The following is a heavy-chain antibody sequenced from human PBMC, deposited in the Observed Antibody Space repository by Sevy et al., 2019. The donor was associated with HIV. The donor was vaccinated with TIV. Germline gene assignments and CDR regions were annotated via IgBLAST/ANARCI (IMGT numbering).Heavy chain of an antibody. V-gene: IGHV1-46*01. CDR1: GDTFTNNY. Sequence: ASVKVSCKASGDTFTNNYMHWVRQAPGQGLEWMGIIEPSAGNASYAQRFQGRVTMTRDTSTSTLYMDLNSLRSEDTAVYYCVRADPAQHFDSWGQGTLVTVSS. CDR3: VRADPAQHFDS. J-gene: IGHJ4*02. CDR2: IEPSAGNA.